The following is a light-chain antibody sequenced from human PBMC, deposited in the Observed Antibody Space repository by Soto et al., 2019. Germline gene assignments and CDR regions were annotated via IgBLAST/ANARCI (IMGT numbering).Light chain of an antibody. Sequence: QSALTQPPSASGSPGQSVTISCTGTSSDVGGYNYVTWYQQHPGKAPKLLICEVSKRPSGVSDRFSGSKSGNTASLTVSGLHAEDEADYYCSAYVGSNNHWVFGGGTKLTVL. V-gene: IGLV2-8*01. J-gene: IGLJ3*02. CDR1: SSDVGGYNY. CDR3: SAYVGSNNHWV. CDR2: EVS.